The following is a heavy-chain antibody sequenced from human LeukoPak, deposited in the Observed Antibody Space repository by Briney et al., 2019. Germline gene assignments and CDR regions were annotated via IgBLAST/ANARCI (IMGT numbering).Heavy chain of an antibody. CDR2: IYHSGST. Sequence: SETLSLTCTVSGYSISSGYYWGWIRQPPGKGLEWIGSIYHSGSTYYNPSLKSRVTISVDTSKNQFSLKLSSVTAADTAVYYCAREQDNSSPIKGWGQGTLVTVSS. D-gene: IGHD6-13*01. J-gene: IGHJ4*02. V-gene: IGHV4-38-2*02. CDR3: AREQDNSSPIKG. CDR1: GYSISSGYY.